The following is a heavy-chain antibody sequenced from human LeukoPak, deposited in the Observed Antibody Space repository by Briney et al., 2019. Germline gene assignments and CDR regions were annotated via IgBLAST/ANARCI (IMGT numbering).Heavy chain of an antibody. Sequence: PGGSLRLSCAASGFTFSSYAMSWVRQAPGKGLEWVSAISGSGGSTYYADSVKGRFTISRGNSKNTLYLQMNSLRAEDTAVYYCAKDRVDSSGWYSDFDYWGQGTLVTVSS. V-gene: IGHV3-23*01. CDR2: ISGSGGST. CDR3: AKDRVDSSGWYSDFDY. CDR1: GFTFSSYA. D-gene: IGHD6-19*01. J-gene: IGHJ4*02.